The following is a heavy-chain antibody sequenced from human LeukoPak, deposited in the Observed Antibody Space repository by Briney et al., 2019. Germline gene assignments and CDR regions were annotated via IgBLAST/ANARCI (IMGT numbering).Heavy chain of an antibody. CDR3: ARKRDDSSGYYPHDAFDI. J-gene: IGHJ3*02. CDR2: IYYSGST. CDR1: GGSISSYY. V-gene: IGHV4-59*01. Sequence: SETLSLTCTVSGGSISSYYWSWIRQPPGKGLEWIGYIYYSGSTNYNPSLKSRVTISVDTSKNQFSLKLSSVTAADTAVYYCARKRDDSSGYYPHDAFDIWGQGTMVTVSS. D-gene: IGHD3-22*01.